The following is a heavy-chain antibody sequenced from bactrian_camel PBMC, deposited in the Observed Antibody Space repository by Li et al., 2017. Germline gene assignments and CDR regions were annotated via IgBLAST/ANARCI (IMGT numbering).Heavy chain of an antibody. D-gene: IGHD6*01. Sequence: HVQLVESGGGSVQSGGSLRLSCAASGSGYISGTYCLGWFRQVPGKEREGVAAIYTGTGDTYYADSVKGRFTISQDNAKKTLYLQMNSLSPEDTAMYYCAADSLRCRNSWSTQLYFGYRGQGTQV. V-gene: IGHV3S1*01. J-gene: IGHJ6*01. CDR1: GSGYISGTYC. CDR3: AADSLRCRNSWSTQLYFGY. CDR2: IYTGTGDT.